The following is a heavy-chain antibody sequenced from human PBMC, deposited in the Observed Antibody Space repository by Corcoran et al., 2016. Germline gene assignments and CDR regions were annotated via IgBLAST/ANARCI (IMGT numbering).Heavy chain of an antibody. V-gene: IGHV6-1*01. CDR3: SIDWWGRVYYDSSGYALGY. CDR1: GDSVSSNSAA. CDR2: TYYRSKWYN. J-gene: IGHJ4*01. D-gene: IGHD3-22*01. Sequence: QVQLQQSGPGLVKPSQTLSLTCAISGDSVSSNSAAWNWIRQSPSRGLEWLGRTYYRSKWYNDYAVSVKSRITINPDTSKNQFSLQLNSVTPEDKAVYYCSIDWWGRVYYDSSGYALGYWLHGTLVTVSS.